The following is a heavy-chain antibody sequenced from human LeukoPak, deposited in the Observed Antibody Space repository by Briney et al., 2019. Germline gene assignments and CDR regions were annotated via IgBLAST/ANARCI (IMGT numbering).Heavy chain of an antibody. CDR2: ISDSGDNT. CDR1: GFTFSSYA. J-gene: IGHJ6*02. D-gene: IGHD3-10*01. CDR3: AKVPYSYYGSGRPPFVDA. Sequence: GGSLRLSCAASGFTFSSYAMSWVRQAPGKGLDWVATISDSGDNTYYADSVEGRFTISRDNSKNTLYLQMNSLRDEDTAIYYCAKVPYSYYGSGRPPFVDAWGQGTTVAISS. V-gene: IGHV3-23*01.